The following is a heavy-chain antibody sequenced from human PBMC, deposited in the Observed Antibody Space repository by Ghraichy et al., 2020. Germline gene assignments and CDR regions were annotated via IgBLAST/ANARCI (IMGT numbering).Heavy chain of an antibody. CDR1: GGSISRYY. Sequence: GSLRLSCTVSGGSISRYYWSWIRQPAGKGLERIGRIYNSGSTNYNPSHKSRVTMSVDASKSQFSLKLSSVTAADTAVYYCARVSYYDSSGYFFDSWGQGTLVTVSS. CDR2: IYNSGST. J-gene: IGHJ4*02. D-gene: IGHD3-22*01. CDR3: ARVSYYDSSGYFFDS. V-gene: IGHV4-4*07.